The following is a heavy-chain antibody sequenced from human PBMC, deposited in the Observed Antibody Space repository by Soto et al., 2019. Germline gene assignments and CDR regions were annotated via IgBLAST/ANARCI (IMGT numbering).Heavy chain of an antibody. D-gene: IGHD5-12*01. CDR3: TKDWVFVSTIPHN. V-gene: IGHV3-23*01. Sequence: GGSLRLSCAASGFMFDNYAMSWIRQAPGKGLEWVAGISASGASIHYADAVKGRFIVSRDNANNALYLQISSLRGEDTATYYSTKDWVFVSTIPHNWGQGPRVTVSS. CDR1: GFMFDNYA. CDR2: ISASGASI. J-gene: IGHJ4*02.